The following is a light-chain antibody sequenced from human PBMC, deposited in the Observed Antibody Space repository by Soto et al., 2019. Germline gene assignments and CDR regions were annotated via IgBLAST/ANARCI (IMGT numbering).Light chain of an antibody. J-gene: IGLJ1*01. V-gene: IGLV2-14*01. CDR3: NSYTSSSTYV. CDR2: EVN. Sequence: QSVLTQPASVSGSPGQSITISCTGTSSDVGTYNYVSWYQQHPGKAPKLLIYEVNNRPSGVSNRFSGSNSGNTASLTISGLQAADEADYYCNSYTSSSTYVFGTGTKLTVL. CDR1: SSDVGTYNY.